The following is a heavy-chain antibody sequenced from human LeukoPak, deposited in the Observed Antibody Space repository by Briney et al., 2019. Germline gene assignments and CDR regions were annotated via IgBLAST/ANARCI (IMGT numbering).Heavy chain of an antibody. CDR2: IYPGDSAT. V-gene: IGHV5-51*01. CDR1: GYSFTSYW. J-gene: IGHJ4*02. D-gene: IGHD4-17*01. Sequence: GESLKISCKGSGYSFTSYWIGWVRQIPGKGLGWMGIIYPGDSATRYSPFFQGEATISADNSITTSYQQWSILSASDTVIYYCARRFYGDYIDYWGQGTLVTVSS. CDR3: ARRFYGDYIDY.